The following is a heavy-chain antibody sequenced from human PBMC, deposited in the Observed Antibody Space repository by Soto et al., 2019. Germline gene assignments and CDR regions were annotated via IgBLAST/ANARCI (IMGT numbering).Heavy chain of an antibody. Sequence: ASVNVSCKTSGYSFIKNAIHWVRQAPGQRPEWMGWINVGTDKTKYSEKFQGRVTITTDTSASTAYMELTSLGSEDTAVYYCARLEAGVKLDYWGQGSPVIVSS. V-gene: IGHV1-3*01. CDR1: GYSFIKNA. J-gene: IGHJ4*02. CDR3: ARLEAGVKLDY. CDR2: INVGTDKT.